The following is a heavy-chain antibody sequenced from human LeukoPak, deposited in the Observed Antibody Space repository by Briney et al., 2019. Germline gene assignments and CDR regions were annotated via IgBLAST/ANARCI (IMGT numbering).Heavy chain of an antibody. Sequence: GGSLRLSCAASGFTVSSYSMNWVRQAPGKGLEWVSSISSSSSYIYYADSVKGRFTISRDNAKNSLYLQMNSLRAEDTAVYYCARDRDYYDSSGSFDYWGQGTLVTVSS. D-gene: IGHD3-22*01. CDR2: ISSSSSYI. CDR1: GFTVSSYS. J-gene: IGHJ4*02. CDR3: ARDRDYYDSSGSFDY. V-gene: IGHV3-21*01.